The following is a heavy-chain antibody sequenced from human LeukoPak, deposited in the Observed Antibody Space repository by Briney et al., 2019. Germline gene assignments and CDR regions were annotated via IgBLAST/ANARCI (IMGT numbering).Heavy chain of an antibody. D-gene: IGHD3-22*01. Sequence: SETLSLTCSVSGGSVSSYYWSWIRQPPGKGLEWIVFYHDGGSTVYNPSFKSRVTISVDTSKNQVYLKLSSVTAADTAVYFCAKFYFDSSGYYDVFDLWGQGTMVTVSS. CDR1: GGSVSSYY. V-gene: IGHV4-59*02. J-gene: IGHJ3*01. CDR3: AKFYFDSSGYYDVFDL. CDR2: YHDGGST.